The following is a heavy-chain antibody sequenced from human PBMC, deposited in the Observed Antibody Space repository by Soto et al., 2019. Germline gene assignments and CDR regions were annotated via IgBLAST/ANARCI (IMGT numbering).Heavy chain of an antibody. Sequence: SETLSLTCTVSGGSISSYYCSWIRQPPGKGLEWIGYIYYSGSTNYNPSLKSRVTISVDTSKNQFSLKLSSVTAADTAVYYCARDRAYDFWSGYHWFDPWGQGTLVTVSS. CDR1: GGSISSYY. CDR2: IYYSGST. J-gene: IGHJ5*02. CDR3: ARDRAYDFWSGYHWFDP. V-gene: IGHV4-59*01. D-gene: IGHD3-3*01.